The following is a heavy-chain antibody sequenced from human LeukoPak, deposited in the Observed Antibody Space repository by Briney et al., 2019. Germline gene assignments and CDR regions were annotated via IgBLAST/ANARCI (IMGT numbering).Heavy chain of an antibody. V-gene: IGHV4-59*12. CDR2: IYYSGST. CDR3: ARPGLRRDGYNRLYYFDY. D-gene: IGHD5-24*01. Sequence: PSETPSLTCTVSGGSISSYYWSWIRQPPGKGLEWIGYIYYSGSTNYNPSLKSRVTISVDTSKNQFSLKLSSVTAADTAVYYCARPGLRRDGYNRLYYFDYWGQGTLVTVSS. CDR1: GGSISSYY. J-gene: IGHJ4*02.